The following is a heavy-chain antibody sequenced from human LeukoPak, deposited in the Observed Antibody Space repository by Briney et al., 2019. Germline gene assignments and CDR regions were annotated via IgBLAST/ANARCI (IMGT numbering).Heavy chain of an antibody. CDR3: ARQPMTTIGFDS. Sequence: ASVKVSCKASGYTFTGYYMYWVRQAPGQGLEWMGWINPNNGGTNYAQKFQGRVTMTRDTSISTAYMELSRLRSDDTAVYYCARQPMTTIGFDSWGQGTLVTVPS. CDR1: GYTFTGYY. V-gene: IGHV1-2*02. D-gene: IGHD5-24*01. CDR2: INPNNGGT. J-gene: IGHJ4*02.